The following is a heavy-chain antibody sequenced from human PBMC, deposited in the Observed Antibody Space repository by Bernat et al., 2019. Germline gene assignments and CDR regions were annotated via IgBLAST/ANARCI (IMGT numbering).Heavy chain of an antibody. J-gene: IGHJ5*02. CDR1: GYTFTSYY. CDR2: INPSGGST. D-gene: IGHD3-3*01. CDR3: ARSPFGSGGSLGYDENWFDP. V-gene: IGHV1-46*01. Sequence: QVQLVQSGAEVKKPGASVKVSCKASGYTFTSYYMHWVRQAPGQGLEWMGIINPSGGSTSYAQKFQGRVTMTRDTSTSTVYMELSSLRSEDTAVYYCARSPFGSGGSLGYDENWFDPWGQGTLVTVSS.